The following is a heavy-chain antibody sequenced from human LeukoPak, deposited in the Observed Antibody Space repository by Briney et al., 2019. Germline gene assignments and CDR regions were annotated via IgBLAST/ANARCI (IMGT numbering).Heavy chain of an antibody. V-gene: IGHV3-23*01. CDR2: ISGSGGST. Sequence: GGSLRLSCAASGFTFSSYEMSWVRQAPGKGLEWVSAISGSGGSTYYADSVKGRFTISRDSSKNTLYLQMNSLRAEDTAVYYCAKLRSENGSGSYYFDYWGQGTLVTVSS. J-gene: IGHJ4*02. CDR1: GFTFSSYE. D-gene: IGHD3-10*01. CDR3: AKLRSENGSGSYYFDY.